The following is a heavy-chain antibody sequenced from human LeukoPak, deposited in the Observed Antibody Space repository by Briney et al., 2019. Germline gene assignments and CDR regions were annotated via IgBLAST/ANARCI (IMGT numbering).Heavy chain of an antibody. CDR3: VRDRKDTVMSYFDY. CDR1: GFTFSSYW. Sequence: PGGSLRLSCTASGFTFSSYWMHWVRQAPGKGLEWVSYISSSGSTRYYADSVKGRFTISRDNAKNSLYLQMNSLRAEDTAVCYCVRDRKDTVMSYFDYWGQGTLVTVSS. CDR2: ISSSGSTR. D-gene: IGHD5-18*01. V-gene: IGHV3-48*04. J-gene: IGHJ4*02.